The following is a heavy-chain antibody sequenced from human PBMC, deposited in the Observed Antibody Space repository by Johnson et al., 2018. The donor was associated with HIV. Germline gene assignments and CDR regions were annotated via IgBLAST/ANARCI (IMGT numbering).Heavy chain of an antibody. CDR1: GFTFSNAW. J-gene: IGHJ3*02. CDR2: ISYAGSYK. CDR3: AKETRDSRSAFDI. D-gene: IGHD3-22*01. Sequence: QVKLVESGGGLVKPGGSLRLSCAASGFTFSNAWMSWVRQAPGTGLEWVAVISYAGSYKYYADSVKGRFTISRDNSKNTLYLQMNSRRPEDTAVYYCAKETRDSRSAFDIWGQGTMVTVYS. V-gene: IGHV3-30*18.